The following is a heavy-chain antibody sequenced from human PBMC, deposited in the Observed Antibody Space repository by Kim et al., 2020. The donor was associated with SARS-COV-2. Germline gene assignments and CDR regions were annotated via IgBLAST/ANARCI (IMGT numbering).Heavy chain of an antibody. CDR3: SRATVLPQYFQY. V-gene: IGHV3-49*02. J-gene: IGHJ1*01. D-gene: IGHD4-17*01. Sequence: EHAASVTGRFTISRDDSKSLAYLQINSLKTEDTAVYYCSRATVLPQYFQYWGQGTLLTVSS.